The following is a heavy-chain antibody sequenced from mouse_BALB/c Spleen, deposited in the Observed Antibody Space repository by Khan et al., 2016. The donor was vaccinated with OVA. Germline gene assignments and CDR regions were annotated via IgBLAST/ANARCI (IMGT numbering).Heavy chain of an antibody. V-gene: IGHV3-2*02. CDR3: ARSIMAN. CDR1: GYSITSDYA. CDR2: ISYSGST. J-gene: IGHJ2*01. Sequence: EVKLLESGPGLVKPSQSLSLTCTVTGYSITSDYAWNWIRQFPGNKLEWMGYISYSGSTIYNPSLKSRISITRDTSKNQFFLQLNSVTTEDTATYYCARSIMANWGQGTTLTVSS.